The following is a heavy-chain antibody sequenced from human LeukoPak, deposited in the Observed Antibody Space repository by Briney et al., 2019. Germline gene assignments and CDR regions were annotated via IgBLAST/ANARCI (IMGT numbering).Heavy chain of an antibody. CDR1: GGSISSYY. D-gene: IGHD6-19*01. Sequence: PSETLSLTCTVSGGSISSYYWSWIRQPPGKGLEWIGYIYYSGSTNYNPSLKSRVTISVDMSKNQFSLKLSSVTAADTAVYYCASQEVAGTSPTSFDYWGQGTLVTVSS. CDR2: IYYSGST. J-gene: IGHJ4*02. CDR3: ASQEVAGTSPTSFDY. V-gene: IGHV4-59*01.